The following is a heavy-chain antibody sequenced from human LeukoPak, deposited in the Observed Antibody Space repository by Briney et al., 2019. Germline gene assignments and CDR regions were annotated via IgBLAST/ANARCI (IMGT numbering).Heavy chain of an antibody. V-gene: IGHV3-21*01. CDR3: ASEYSSGWYPDY. J-gene: IGHJ4*02. Sequence: GGSLRLSCAASGFIFSSYSMNWVRQAPGKGLEWVSSISSSSGFIYYADSVKGRFTISRDNAKNSLYLQMNSLRVEDTAVYYCASEYSSGWYPDYWGQGTLVTVSS. D-gene: IGHD6-19*01. CDR2: ISSSSGFI. CDR1: GFIFSSYS.